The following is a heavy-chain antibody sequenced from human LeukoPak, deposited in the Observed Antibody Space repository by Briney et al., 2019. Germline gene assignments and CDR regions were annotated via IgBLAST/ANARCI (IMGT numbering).Heavy chain of an antibody. D-gene: IGHD5/OR15-5a*01. CDR3: ATEQVSASAWGFDY. Sequence: SETLSLTCTVSGGSISSYLWSWIRQPAGKGLEWLGRIHTSGTATYSPSLQSRVTMSVDTSKKQISLRLSSVTAADTAVYYCATEQVSASAWGFDYWGQGSLVSVS. CDR2: IHTSGTA. V-gene: IGHV4-4*07. CDR1: GGSISSYL. J-gene: IGHJ4*02.